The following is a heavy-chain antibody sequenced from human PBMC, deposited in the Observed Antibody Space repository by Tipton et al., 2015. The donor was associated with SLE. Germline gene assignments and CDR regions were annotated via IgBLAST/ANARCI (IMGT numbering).Heavy chain of an antibody. J-gene: IGHJ3*02. CDR2: IYHSGST. V-gene: IGHV4-38-2*01. Sequence: TLSLTCAVSGYSISSGNYWGWIRQPPGKGLEWIGSIYHSGSTYYNPSLKSRVTISVDTPKNQFSLKLSSVTAADTAIYYCARGQLAHDAFDIWGQGTVVTVSS. CDR3: ARGQLAHDAFDI. D-gene: IGHD6-13*01. CDR1: GYSISSGNY.